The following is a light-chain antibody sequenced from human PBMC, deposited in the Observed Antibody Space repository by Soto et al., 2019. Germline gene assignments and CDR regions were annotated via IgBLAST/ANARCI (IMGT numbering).Light chain of an antibody. CDR3: QQHNNWPPWT. CDR2: GAS. J-gene: IGKJ1*01. Sequence: EIVMTQSLATLSVSPGERATLSCRASQSVSSNLAWYQQKPGQAPRLLMYGASTRATGIPDRFSGSGSGTEFTLTISSLQSEDFAVYYCQQHNNWPPWTFGQGTKVEIK. CDR1: QSVSSN. V-gene: IGKV3-15*01.